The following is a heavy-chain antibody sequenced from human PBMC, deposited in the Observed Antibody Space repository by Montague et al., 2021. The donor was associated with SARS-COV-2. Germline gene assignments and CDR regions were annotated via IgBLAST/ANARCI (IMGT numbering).Heavy chain of an antibody. CDR3: ARNIGWYSHDR. D-gene: IGHD6-19*01. Sequence: SETLSLTCTVSGDSISRHYWTWIRQSPGRGLEWIGYIYKSEKTNYNPSLKSRVTISEDTSKNQFSLKLRSVTAADTAVYYRARNIGWYSHDRWGQGTLVTVSS. J-gene: IGHJ5*02. V-gene: IGHV4-59*08. CDR2: IYKSEKT. CDR1: GDSISRHY.